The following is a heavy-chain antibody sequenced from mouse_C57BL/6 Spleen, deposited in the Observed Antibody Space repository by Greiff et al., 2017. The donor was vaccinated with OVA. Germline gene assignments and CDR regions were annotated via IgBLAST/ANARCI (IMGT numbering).Heavy chain of an antibody. CDR3: ARSSGSSYGFAY. V-gene: IGHV1-52*01. D-gene: IGHD1-1*01. CDR2: IDPSDSET. J-gene: IGHJ3*01. CDR1: GYTFTSYW. Sequence: QVHVKQPGAELVRPGSSVKLSCKASGYTFTSYWMHWVKQRPIQGLEWIGNIDPSDSETHYNQKFKDKATLTVDKSSSTAYMQLSSLTSEDSAVYYCARSSGSSYGFAYWGQGTLVTVSA.